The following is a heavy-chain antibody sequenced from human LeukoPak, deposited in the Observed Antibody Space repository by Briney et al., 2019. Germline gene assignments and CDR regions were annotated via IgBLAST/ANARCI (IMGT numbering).Heavy chain of an antibody. CDR2: INHSGST. CDR1: GGSHSGYY. J-gene: IGHJ6*02. D-gene: IGHD2-15*01. Sequence: SETLSLTCAVYGGSHSGYYWSWIRQPPGKGLEWIGEINHSGSTNYNPSLKSRLTISVDTSKNQFSLKLSSVTAADTAVYYCARVPYCSGGSCNYYYYYGMDVWGQGTTVTVSS. V-gene: IGHV4-34*01. CDR3: ARVPYCSGGSCNYYYYYGMDV.